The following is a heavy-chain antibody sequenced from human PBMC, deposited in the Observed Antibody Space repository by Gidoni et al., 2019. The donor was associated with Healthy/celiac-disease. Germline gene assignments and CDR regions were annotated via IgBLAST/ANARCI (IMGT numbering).Heavy chain of an antibody. CDR2: ISGSGGST. CDR3: AKAPWHPKGDYGDLYYFDY. J-gene: IGHJ4*02. D-gene: IGHD4-17*01. V-gene: IGHV3-23*01. Sequence: EVQLLESGGGLVQPGGSLRLSCAASGFTFSSYAMSWVRQAPGKGLEWVSAISGSGGSTYYADSVKGRFTISRDNSKNTLYLQMNSLRAEDTAVYYCAKAPWHPKGDYGDLYYFDYWGQGTLVTVSS. CDR1: GFTFSSYA.